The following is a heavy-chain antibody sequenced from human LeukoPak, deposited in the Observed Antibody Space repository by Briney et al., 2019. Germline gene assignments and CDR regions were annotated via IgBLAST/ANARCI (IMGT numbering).Heavy chain of an antibody. J-gene: IGHJ5*02. Sequence: ASVKVSCKASGGTFISYAISWVRQAPGQGLEWMGRIIPIFGTANYAQKLQGRVTITPDESTSTAYMELSSLGSEDTAVYCCARDSGYYDSSGYYPNWFDPWGQGTLVTVSS. CDR1: GGTFISYA. D-gene: IGHD3-22*01. CDR2: IIPIFGTA. V-gene: IGHV1-69*15. CDR3: ARDSGYYDSSGYYPNWFDP.